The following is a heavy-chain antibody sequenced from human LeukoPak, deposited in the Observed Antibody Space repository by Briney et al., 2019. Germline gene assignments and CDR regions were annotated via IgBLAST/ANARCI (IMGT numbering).Heavy chain of an antibody. D-gene: IGHD3-16*02. Sequence: GSLRLSCAVSGFIFSNYAMNWVRQAPEKGLEWVSTIHGGGDVTYYADSVKGRFTISRDNSRNTLYLQMNSLRAEDTAVYYCAKALSSSFYYFDLGGRGTLVTVSS. CDR3: AKALSSSFYYFDL. CDR1: GFIFSNYA. CDR2: IHGGGDVT. V-gene: IGHV3-23*01. J-gene: IGHJ2*01.